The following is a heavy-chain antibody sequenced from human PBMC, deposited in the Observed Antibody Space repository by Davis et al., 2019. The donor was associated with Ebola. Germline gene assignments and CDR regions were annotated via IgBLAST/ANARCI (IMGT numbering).Heavy chain of an antibody. V-gene: IGHV3-30*03. J-gene: IGHJ6*02. D-gene: IGHD3-10*01. CDR1: GFTFSSYG. CDR2: ISYDGSNK. CDR3: ARRFGSGSYYYYGMDV. Sequence: GESLKISCAASGFTFSSYGMHWVRQAPGKGLEWVAVISYDGSNKYYADSVKGRFTISRDNSKNTLYLQMNSLRAEDTAVYYCARRFGSGSYYYYGMDVWGQGTTVTVSS.